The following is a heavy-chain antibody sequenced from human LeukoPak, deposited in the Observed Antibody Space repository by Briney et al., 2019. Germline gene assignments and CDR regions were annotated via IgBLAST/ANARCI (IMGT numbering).Heavy chain of an antibody. Sequence: SQTLSLTCTVSGGSISSGDYYWSWIRQPPGKGLEWIGYIYYSGSTYYNPSLKSRVTISVDTSKNQFSLELSSVTAADTAVYYCARDLLAVTGAFDIWGQGTMVTVSS. V-gene: IGHV4-30-4*08. D-gene: IGHD1-1*01. CDR1: GGSISSGDYY. J-gene: IGHJ3*02. CDR2: IYYSGST. CDR3: ARDLLAVTGAFDI.